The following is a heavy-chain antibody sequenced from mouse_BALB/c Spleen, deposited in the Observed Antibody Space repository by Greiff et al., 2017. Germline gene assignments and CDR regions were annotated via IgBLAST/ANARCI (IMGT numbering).Heavy chain of an antibody. CDR3: ATYYYGDLFDY. V-gene: IGHV2-6-4*01. CDR1: GFSLSSYC. D-gene: IGHD1-1*01. Sequence: VKLMESGPGLVAPSQSLSITCTVSGFSLSSYCVHWVRQPPGKGLEWLGMIWGGGSTDYNSALKSRLSISKDNSKSHVFLMMNSLHTDDSAMYYGATYYYGDLFDYWGQGTLVTVSA. J-gene: IGHJ3*01. CDR2: IWGGGST.